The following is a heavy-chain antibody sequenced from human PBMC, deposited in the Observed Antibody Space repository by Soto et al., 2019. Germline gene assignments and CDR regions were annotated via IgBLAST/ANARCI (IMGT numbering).Heavy chain of an antibody. CDR3: ARLNGYCVSTGCHGYYGMDV. CDR1: GGSVSSNSYS. Sequence: QLQLQESGPGLVKPSETLSLTCTVSGGSVSSNSYSWGWIRQSPGKGLEWIGIIYSTENTYYHPYLLNRVTIPADTSMTEFSLRLSSVTAADTAVYYCARLNGYCVSTGCHGYYGMDVWGQGTTVTVSS. V-gene: IGHV4-39*01. CDR2: IYSTENT. D-gene: IGHD2-2*03. J-gene: IGHJ6*02.